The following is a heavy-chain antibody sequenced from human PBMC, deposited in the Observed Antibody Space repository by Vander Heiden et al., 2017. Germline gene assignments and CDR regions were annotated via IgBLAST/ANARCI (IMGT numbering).Heavy chain of an antibody. CDR2: IYPGDSDT. J-gene: IGHJ6*02. CDR3: ARAIDYDFWSGYSLDYYGMDV. CDR1: GYSFTSYW. Sequence: EVQLVQSGAEVKKPGESLKISCKGSGYSFTSYWIGWVGQMPGKGLEWMGIIYPGDSDTRYSPSFQGQVTISADKSISTAYLQWSSLKASDTAMYYCARAIDYDFWSGYSLDYYGMDVWGQGTTVTVSS. V-gene: IGHV5-51*01. D-gene: IGHD3-3*01.